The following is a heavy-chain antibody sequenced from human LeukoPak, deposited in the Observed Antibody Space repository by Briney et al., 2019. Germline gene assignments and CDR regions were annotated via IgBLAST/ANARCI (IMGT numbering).Heavy chain of an antibody. J-gene: IGHJ4*02. D-gene: IGHD3-10*01. Sequence: GGSPRLSCAASGFTFSSYAMSWVRQAPGKGLEWVSAISGSADTTYIADSVKGRFTISRDNSKNTLYLQMNSLRAEDTAVYYCAKDLDTLVRGVIPWWGQGTLVTVSS. V-gene: IGHV3-23*01. CDR2: ISGSADTT. CDR1: GFTFSSYA. CDR3: AKDLDTLVRGVIPW.